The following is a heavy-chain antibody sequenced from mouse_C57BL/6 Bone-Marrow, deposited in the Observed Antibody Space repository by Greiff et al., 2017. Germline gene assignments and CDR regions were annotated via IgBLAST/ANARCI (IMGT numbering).Heavy chain of an antibody. V-gene: IGHV8-2*01. CDR1: ISLSTSGMGL. J-gene: IGHJ2*01. CDR3: GREPKSLHYGSSFYFDY. Sequence: QVTLKESGPGILQPSQTLSLACTFSGISLSTSGMGLSWLRTPPGLALDWLVSIWNNGNYYNPNLKSRPTISKKTSNYQVFLKLTSVDTADSATYYGAGREPKSLHYGSSFYFDYWGQGTTLTVSS. CDR2: WNNGNY. D-gene: IGHD1-1*01.